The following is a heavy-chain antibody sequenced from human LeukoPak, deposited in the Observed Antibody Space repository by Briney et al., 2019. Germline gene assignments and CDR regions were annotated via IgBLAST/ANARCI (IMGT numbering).Heavy chain of an antibody. Sequence: GRSLRLSCAASGFTFSSYAMHWVRQAPGKGLEWVSVIAGGGSSTYYADSVKGRFTISRDNSKNTLYLQMNSLRVEDTAVYYCVKDPDPRYCSSTSCSPIWGQGTMVTVSS. CDR2: IAGGGSST. D-gene: IGHD2-2*01. V-gene: IGHV3-23*01. J-gene: IGHJ3*02. CDR3: VKDPDPRYCSSTSCSPI. CDR1: GFTFSSYA.